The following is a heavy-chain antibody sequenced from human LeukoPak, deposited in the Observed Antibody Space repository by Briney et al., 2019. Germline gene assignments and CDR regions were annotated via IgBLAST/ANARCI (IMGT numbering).Heavy chain of an antibody. J-gene: IGHJ3*02. CDR2: ISGRGGNT. D-gene: IGHD5-24*01. CDR1: GFTFSAYA. Sequence: PGGSLRLSCAASGFTFSAYAMSWVRQAPGKGLDWVSAISGRGGNTYYADSVKGRFTISRDNSKNTLYLQMSSLRAEDRPVYYCGKVGGHTMGDAFDIWGQGTMVTVSS. CDR3: GKVGGHTMGDAFDI. V-gene: IGHV3-23*01.